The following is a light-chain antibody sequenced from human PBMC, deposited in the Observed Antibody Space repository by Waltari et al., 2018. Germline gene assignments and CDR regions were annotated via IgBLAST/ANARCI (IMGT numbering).Light chain of an antibody. J-gene: IGKJ1*01. CDR2: AAS. CDR3: QQYYSYPWT. CDR1: QGISSY. Sequence: AIRMTQSPSSLSASTGDRVTITCRASQGISSYLAWYQQKPGKAPKLLIYAASTLQSGVPPRFSGSRSGTDFTLTISCLQSEDFATYYCQQYYSYPWTFGQGTKVEIK. V-gene: IGKV1-8*01.